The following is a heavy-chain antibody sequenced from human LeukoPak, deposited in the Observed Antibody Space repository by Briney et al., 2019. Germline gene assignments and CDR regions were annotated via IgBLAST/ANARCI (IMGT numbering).Heavy chain of an antibody. D-gene: IGHD3-10*01. Sequence: ASVKVSCKASGGTFSSYAISWVRQAPGQGLEWMGGIIPIFGTANYAQKFQGRVTMTRDTSTGTVYMDLSSLRSEDTAVYYCARTSITMARGVTYYYYYYYMDVWGKGTTVTVSS. CDR1: GGTFSSYA. J-gene: IGHJ6*03. CDR2: IIPIFGTA. V-gene: IGHV1-69*05. CDR3: ARTSITMARGVTYYYYYYYMDV.